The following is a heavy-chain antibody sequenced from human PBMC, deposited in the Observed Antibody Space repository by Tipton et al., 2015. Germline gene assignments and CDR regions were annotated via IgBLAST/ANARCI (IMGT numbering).Heavy chain of an antibody. V-gene: IGHV3-7*01. CDR2: IKQDGSEK. J-gene: IGHJ4*02. CDR3: ARVELTGTTQPVDY. Sequence: GSLRLSCAASGFTFSHFWMSWVRQAPGKGLEWVANIKQDGSEKYYVDSVKGRFTISRDNAKNSLDLQMNSLRDEDTAVYYCARVELTGTTQPVDYWGQGTLVTVSS. D-gene: IGHD1-20*01. CDR1: GFTFSHFW.